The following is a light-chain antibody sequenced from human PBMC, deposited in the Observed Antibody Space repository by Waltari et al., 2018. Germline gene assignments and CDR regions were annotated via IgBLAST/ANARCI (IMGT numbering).Light chain of an antibody. CDR1: LSVKNN. V-gene: IGKV1-5*03. CDR3: QEYDSLPIT. CDR2: KAS. Sequence: DIQMTQSPSTLSASVGDGATISCRASLSVKNNLAWYQQKPGKAPKVLVHKASRLESGVSSRFSGSGYGTEFTLTISSLQPDDFATYYCQEYDSLPITFGGGTQVEIK. J-gene: IGKJ4*01.